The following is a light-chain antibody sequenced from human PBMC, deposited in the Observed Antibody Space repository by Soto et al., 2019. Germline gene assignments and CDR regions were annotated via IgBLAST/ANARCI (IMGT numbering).Light chain of an antibody. Sequence: DIQMTQSPSTLSASVGDRVTITCRASQSISSWLAWYQQKPGKAPKLLIYDASSLESGVPSRFSGSGSGTEFTLPSSSLQPDDFATYYCQQYNSYSSFGQGTKLEIK. CDR1: QSISSW. J-gene: IGKJ2*01. CDR3: QQYNSYSS. CDR2: DAS. V-gene: IGKV1-5*01.